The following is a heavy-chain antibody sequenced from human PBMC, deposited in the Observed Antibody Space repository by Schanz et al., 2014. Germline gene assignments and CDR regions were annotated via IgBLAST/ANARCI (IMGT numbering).Heavy chain of an antibody. CDR3: ARGVRRGDGKNGYYNWFDP. CDR1: GDSIRSYY. CDR2: IYDSETS. J-gene: IGHJ5*02. D-gene: IGHD3-22*01. V-gene: IGHV4-59*01. Sequence: QVQLQESGPGLVKPSETLSLTCNVSGDSIRSYYWSWIRQPPGKGLEWIGYIYDSETSNSNPYLKSRVTISLDTSKNQFSLKLTSVTAADTAVYYCARGVRRGDGKNGYYNWFDPWGQGTLVTVSA.